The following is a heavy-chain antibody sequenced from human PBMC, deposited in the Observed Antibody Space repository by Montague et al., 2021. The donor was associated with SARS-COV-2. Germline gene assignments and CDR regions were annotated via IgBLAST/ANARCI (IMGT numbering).Heavy chain of an antibody. Sequence: TLSLTCTVSGGSISSGSYYWSWIRQPAGKGLEWIGRNYTSGTTDYSFSLKSRVTISVDTSKNQFSLKLTSATAADTAVYYCARAHSGSWAHLDNWGQGSLVTVSS. CDR2: NYTSGTT. J-gene: IGHJ4*02. V-gene: IGHV4-61*02. CDR1: GGSISSGSYY. CDR3: ARAHSGSWAHLDN. D-gene: IGHD5-12*01.